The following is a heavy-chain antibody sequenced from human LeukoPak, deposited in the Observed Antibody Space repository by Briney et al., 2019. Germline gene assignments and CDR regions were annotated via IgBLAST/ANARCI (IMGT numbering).Heavy chain of an antibody. J-gene: IGHJ4*02. V-gene: IGHV4-34*01. D-gene: IGHD3-10*01. CDR1: GGSISGYY. CDR3: ARLYGSGENYFDY. CDR2: INHSGST. Sequence: SETLSLTCTVSGGSISGYYWSWIRQPPGKGLEWIGEINHSGSTNYNPSLKSRVTISVDTSKNQFSLKLSSVTAADTSVYYCARLYGSGENYFDYWGQGTLVTVSS.